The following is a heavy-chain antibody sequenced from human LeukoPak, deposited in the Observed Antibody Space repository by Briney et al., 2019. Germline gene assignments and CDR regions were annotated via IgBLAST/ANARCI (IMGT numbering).Heavy chain of an antibody. D-gene: IGHD3-9*01. CDR3: ARDLEAYCDILTGYSRPGGYYYGMDV. Sequence: ASVKVSCKASGYTFTSYGISWVRQAPGQGLEWMGWISAYNGNTNYAQKLQGRVTMTTDTSTSTAFMELRSLRSDDTAVYYCARDLEAYCDILTGYSRPGGYYYGMDVWGQGTTVTVSS. J-gene: IGHJ6*02. CDR1: GYTFTSYG. V-gene: IGHV1-18*01. CDR2: ISAYNGNT.